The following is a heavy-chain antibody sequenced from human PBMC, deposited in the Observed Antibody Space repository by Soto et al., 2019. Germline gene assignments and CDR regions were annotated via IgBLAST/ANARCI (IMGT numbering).Heavy chain of an antibody. V-gene: IGHV4-39*01. D-gene: IGHD2-21*01. Sequence: SETLSLTCTVSGASMTKNNHYWAWIRQPPGKGLEWIATTFYSGNTYYNPSLKSRVTVSVDTSNNQFSLKLSSVTAADSAVYYCARNSIYRSSYGPFGMDVWGQGTTVTVSS. J-gene: IGHJ6*02. CDR3: ARNSIYRSSYGPFGMDV. CDR1: GASMTKNNHY. CDR2: TFYSGNT.